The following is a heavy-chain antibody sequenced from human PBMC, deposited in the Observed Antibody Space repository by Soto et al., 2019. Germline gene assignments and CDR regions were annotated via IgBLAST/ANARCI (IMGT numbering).Heavy chain of an antibody. CDR1: GCTFTSSA. V-gene: IGHV1-58*01. Sequence: TSAKVSCKDSGCTFTSSAVQWVRQARGQRLEWIGWIVVGSGNTNYAQKFQERVTITRDMSTSTAYMELSSLRSEDTAVYYCAAEGVDSSGPYAFDIWGQGTMVTVS. D-gene: IGHD3-22*01. CDR2: IVVGSGNT. CDR3: AAEGVDSSGPYAFDI. J-gene: IGHJ3*02.